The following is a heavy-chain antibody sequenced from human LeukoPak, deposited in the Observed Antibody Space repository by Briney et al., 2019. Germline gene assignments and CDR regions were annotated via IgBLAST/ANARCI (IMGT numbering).Heavy chain of an antibody. Sequence: PGGSLRLSCAASGFTFSSYAMSRVRQAPGKGLEWVSAISGSGGSTYYADSVKGRFTISRDNSKNTLYLQMGSLRAEDMAVYYCARGYDFWSGYWSHSDYWGQGTLVTVSS. J-gene: IGHJ4*02. CDR3: ARGYDFWSGYWSHSDY. CDR2: ISGSGGST. V-gene: IGHV3-23*01. D-gene: IGHD3-3*01. CDR1: GFTFSSYA.